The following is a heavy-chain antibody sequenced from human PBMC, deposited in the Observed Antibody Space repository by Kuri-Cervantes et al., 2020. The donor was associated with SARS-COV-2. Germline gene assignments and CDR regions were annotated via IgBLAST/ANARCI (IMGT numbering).Heavy chain of an antibody. V-gene: IGHV3-11*01. CDR1: GFTFSDYY. Sequence: GESLKISCAASGFTFSDYYMSWIRQAPGKGLEWVSYISSSGSTIYYADSVKGRFTTSRDNAKNSLYLQMNSLRAEDTAVYYCARDQGPRLRYFDWLLSYAFDIWGQGTMVTVSS. D-gene: IGHD3-9*01. CDR2: ISSSGSTI. CDR3: ARDQGPRLRYFDWLLSYAFDI. J-gene: IGHJ3*02.